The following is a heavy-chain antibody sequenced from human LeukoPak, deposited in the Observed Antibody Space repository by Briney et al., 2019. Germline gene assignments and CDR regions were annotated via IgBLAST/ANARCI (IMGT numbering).Heavy chain of an antibody. CDR1: GFTFSSYS. Sequence: GGSLRLSCAASGFTFSSYSMNWVRQAPGKGLECVSSISSSISYIYYADSVKGRFTVSRDNAKNSLYLQMNSLRAEDTAVYYCARPAVVDSTGSYYYYYMDVWGKGTTVTVSS. CDR3: ARPAVVDSTGSYYYYYMDV. D-gene: IGHD2-15*01. V-gene: IGHV3-21*01. J-gene: IGHJ6*03. CDR2: ISSSISYI.